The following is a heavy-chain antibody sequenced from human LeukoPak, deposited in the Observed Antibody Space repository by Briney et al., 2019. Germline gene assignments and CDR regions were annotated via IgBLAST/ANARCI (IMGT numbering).Heavy chain of an antibody. CDR3: ARHGIGDGMDV. J-gene: IGHJ6*02. CDR2: IYYSGGT. D-gene: IGHD3-10*01. Sequence: SETLSLTCTVSGGSISSYYWSWIRQPPGKGLEWIGYIYYSGGTNYNPSLKSRVTISVDTSKNQFSLKLSSVTAADTAVYYCARHGIGDGMDVWGQGTTVTVSS. V-gene: IGHV4-59*08. CDR1: GGSISSYY.